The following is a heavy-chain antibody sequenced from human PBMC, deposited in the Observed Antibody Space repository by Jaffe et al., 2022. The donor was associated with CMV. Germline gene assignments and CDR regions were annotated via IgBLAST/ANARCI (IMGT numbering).Heavy chain of an antibody. Sequence: EVQLVESGGGLVQPGGSLRLSCAASGFTFSSYEMNWVRQAPGKGLEWVSYISSSGSTIYYADSVKGRFTISRDNAKNSLYLQMNSLRAEDTAVYYCARGVEVAATGWFDPWGQGTLVTVSS. CDR3: ARGVEVAATGWFDP. J-gene: IGHJ5*02. CDR2: ISSSGSTI. V-gene: IGHV3-48*03. D-gene: IGHD2-15*01. CDR1: GFTFSSYE.